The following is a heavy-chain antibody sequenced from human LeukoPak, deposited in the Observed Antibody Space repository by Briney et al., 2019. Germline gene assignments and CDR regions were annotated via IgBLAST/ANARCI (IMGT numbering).Heavy chain of an antibody. Sequence: SETLSLTCTVSGGSISSSSYYWGWIRQPPGKGLEWIGSIYYSGSTYYNPSLKSRVTISVDTSKNQFSLKLSSVTAADTAVYYCARLYRSSWYGGGDYFDYWGQGTLVTVSS. CDR3: ARLYRSSWYGGGDYFDY. CDR1: GGSISSSSYY. CDR2: IYYSGST. D-gene: IGHD6-13*01. J-gene: IGHJ4*02. V-gene: IGHV4-39*01.